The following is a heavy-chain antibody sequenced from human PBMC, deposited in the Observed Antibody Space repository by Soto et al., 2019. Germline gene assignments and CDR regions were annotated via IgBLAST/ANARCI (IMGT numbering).Heavy chain of an antibody. Sequence: QVQLVESGGGVVQPGRSLRLSCAVSGFTVSTYGMHWVRQAPXKGLAWVAVISRDGGTXYYADSVKGRXTISRDXSRNTLXXEXXXXRXDDMXVYYCTGEVASGYWGQGTLVTVSS. V-gene: IGHV3-30*03. CDR3: TGEVASGY. CDR1: GFTVSTYG. CDR2: ISRDGGTX. J-gene: IGHJ4*02. D-gene: IGHD2-8*02.